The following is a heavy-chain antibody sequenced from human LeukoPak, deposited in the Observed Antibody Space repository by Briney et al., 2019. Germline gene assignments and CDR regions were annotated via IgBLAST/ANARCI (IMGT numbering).Heavy chain of an antibody. Sequence: GRSLRLSCTASGFTLGDHAMSWVRQAPGKGLEWVGFIRSKGYGGTTEYAASVKGRFTISRDDSKGIAYLQMNSLKIEDTAVYYCTRGPTQQWLYYGMDVWGQGTTVIVSS. J-gene: IGHJ6*02. CDR3: TRGPTQQWLYYGMDV. V-gene: IGHV3-49*04. D-gene: IGHD5-18*01. CDR1: GFTLGDHA. CDR2: IRSKGYGGTT.